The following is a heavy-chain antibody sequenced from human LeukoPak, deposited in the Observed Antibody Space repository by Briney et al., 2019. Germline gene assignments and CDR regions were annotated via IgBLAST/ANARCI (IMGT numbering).Heavy chain of an antibody. J-gene: IGHJ4*02. Sequence: GGSLRLSCAASGFTFDDYAMHWVRQAPGKGLEWVSAISWNSDSIDYADSVKGRFTISRDNAKNSLYLQMNSLRGEDTALYYCAKIDYGGDDWGQGTLVTVSS. D-gene: IGHD4-23*01. CDR2: ISWNSDSI. V-gene: IGHV3-9*01. CDR1: GFTFDDYA. CDR3: AKIDYGGDD.